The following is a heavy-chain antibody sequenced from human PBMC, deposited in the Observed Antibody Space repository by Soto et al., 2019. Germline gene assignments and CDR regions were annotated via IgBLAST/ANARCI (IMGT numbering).Heavy chain of an antibody. CDR1: GFTFSSNW. CDR3: ARDGEGF. CDR2: INTDGSAT. J-gene: IGHJ4*02. V-gene: IGHV3-74*01. D-gene: IGHD2-21*01. Sequence: EVQLVESGGGLVQPGGSLRLSCAASGFTFSSNWMHWVRRVPGRGLVWVARINTDGSATNYVDSVKCRFTVSRDNAKNTLYLQMNSLRVEDTAVYYCARDGEGFWGQGTLVTVSS.